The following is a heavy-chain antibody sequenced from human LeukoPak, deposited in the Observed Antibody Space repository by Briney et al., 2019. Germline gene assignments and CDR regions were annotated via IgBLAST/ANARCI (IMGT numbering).Heavy chain of an antibody. D-gene: IGHD6-19*01. CDR1: GFTFSSYA. J-gene: IGHJ2*01. CDR2: ISGSGGST. CDR3: AKSHAPDAVAASYWYFDL. V-gene: IGHV3-23*01. Sequence: PGGSLRLSCAASGFTFSSYAMSWVRQAPGKGLEWVSAISGSGGSTYYADSVKGRFTISRDNSKNTLYLQMNSLRAEDTAVYYCAKSHAPDAVAASYWYFDLWGRGTLVTVSS.